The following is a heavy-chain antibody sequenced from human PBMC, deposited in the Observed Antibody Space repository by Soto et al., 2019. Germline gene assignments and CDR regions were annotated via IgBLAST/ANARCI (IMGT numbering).Heavy chain of an antibody. D-gene: IGHD2-15*01. Sequence: SETLSLTCTVSGGSISSYYWSWIRRPPGKGLEWIGYIYYSGSTNYNPSLKSRVTISVDTSKNQFSLKLSSVTAADTAVYYCARTLVVVAATDNWFDPWGQGTLVTVSS. J-gene: IGHJ5*02. V-gene: IGHV4-59*12. CDR1: GGSISSYY. CDR2: IYYSGST. CDR3: ARTLVVVAATDNWFDP.